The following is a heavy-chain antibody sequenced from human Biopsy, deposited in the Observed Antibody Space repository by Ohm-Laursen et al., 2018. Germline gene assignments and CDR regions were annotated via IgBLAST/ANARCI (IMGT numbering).Heavy chain of an antibody. V-gene: IGHV3-21*06. D-gene: IGHD1-14*01. CDR3: ARGRTHLLPDHDWFDP. Sequence: GSLRLSCAASGFSLRNFTINWVRQAPGKGLEWVSSISRSVSHILYAETLKGRFTSSRDNAKNSVYLQMNSLRVEDTGVYYCARGRTHLLPDHDWFDPWGQGTLVTVSS. CDR2: ISRSVSHI. CDR1: GFSLRNFT. J-gene: IGHJ5*02.